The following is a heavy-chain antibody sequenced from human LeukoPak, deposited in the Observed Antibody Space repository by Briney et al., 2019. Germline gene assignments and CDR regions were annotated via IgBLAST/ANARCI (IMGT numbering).Heavy chain of an antibody. D-gene: IGHD3-22*01. CDR1: GFTFSSYW. CDR3: ASSVDSSFYYMDV. J-gene: IGHJ6*03. V-gene: IGHV3-74*01. Sequence: PGGSLRLSCAASGFTFSSYWMHWVRQVPGKGLVWVSRINSDWSSTRYADSVKGRFTVSRDSAKNTLYLQMNSLRAEDTAVYYCASSVDSSFYYMDVWGKGTTVTVSS. CDR2: INSDWSST.